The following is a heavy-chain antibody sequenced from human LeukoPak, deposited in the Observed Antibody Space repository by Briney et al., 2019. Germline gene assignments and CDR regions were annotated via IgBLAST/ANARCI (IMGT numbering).Heavy chain of an antibody. CDR3: ARGYYDFWSGHRYYYYGMDV. J-gene: IGHJ6*02. D-gene: IGHD3-3*01. CDR1: GGSFSGYY. Sequence: PSETLSLTCAVYGGSFSGYYWSWIRQPPGKGLEWIGEINHSGSTNYNPSLKSRVTISVDTSKNQFSLKLSSVTAADTAVYYCARGYYDFWSGHRYYYYGMDVWGQGTTVTVSS. CDR2: INHSGST. V-gene: IGHV4-34*01.